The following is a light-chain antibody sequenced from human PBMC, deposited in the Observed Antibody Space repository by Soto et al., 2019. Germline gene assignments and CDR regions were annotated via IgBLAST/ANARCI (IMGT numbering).Light chain of an antibody. CDR1: SGSIASDY. J-gene: IGLJ3*02. CDR2: EDN. CDR3: QSYHSTMGV. V-gene: IGLV6-57*04. Sequence: NFMLTQPHSVSGSPGNTVTISCSRSSGSIASDYVQWYQQRPGRAPITLIYEDNERPSGVPDRFSGSIDSSSNSASLTISGLRAEDEADYFCQSYHSTMGVFGGGTKVTVL.